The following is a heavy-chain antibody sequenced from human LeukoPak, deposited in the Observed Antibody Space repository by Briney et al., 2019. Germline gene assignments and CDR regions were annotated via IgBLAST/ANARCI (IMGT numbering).Heavy chain of an antibody. D-gene: IGHD3-10*02. CDR1: GFTFSSYW. CDR2: IYSDGSRT. V-gene: IGHV3-74*01. Sequence: PGGSLRLSCAASGFTFSSYWMHWVRQGPGKGLVWVSRIYSDGSRTNNADSVKGRFTISRDNAKNSLYLQMNSLRAEDTAVYYCAELGITMIGGVWGKGTTVTISS. J-gene: IGHJ6*04. CDR3: AELGITMIGGV.